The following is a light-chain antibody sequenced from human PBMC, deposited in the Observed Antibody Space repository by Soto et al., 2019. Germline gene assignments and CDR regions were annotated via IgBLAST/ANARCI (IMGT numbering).Light chain of an antibody. V-gene: IGKV3-15*01. CDR2: GAS. J-gene: IGKJ4*01. CDR1: QSVSSK. Sequence: EIVMTQSPATLSVSPGERATLSCRSSQSVSSKLAWYQQKPGQAPRLLIYGASTRATGIPARFSGSGSGTEVTLTISSLQSEDFAVYYCQQYNNWPPLTFGGGTKVEIK. CDR3: QQYNNWPPLT.